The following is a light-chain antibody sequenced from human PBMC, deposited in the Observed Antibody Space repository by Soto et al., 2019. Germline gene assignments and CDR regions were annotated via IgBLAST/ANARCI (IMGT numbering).Light chain of an antibody. CDR3: QQYFRLRT. J-gene: IGKJ1*01. V-gene: IGKV1-8*01. CDR2: AAS. Sequence: AIRMTQSPSSLSASTGDSVTITCRASQYISTYLAWYQQKPGEAPNLLIYAASTLQSGVPSRFSGSGSGTDFTLTSSDLHSEDFGTYYCQQYFRLRTFGPGTKVEVK. CDR1: QYISTY.